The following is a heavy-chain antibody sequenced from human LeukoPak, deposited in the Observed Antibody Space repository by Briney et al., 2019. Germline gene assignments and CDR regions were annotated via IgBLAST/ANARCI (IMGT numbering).Heavy chain of an antibody. CDR2: IYTSGSN. Sequence: SETLSLTCTVSGGSISSYYWSWMRQPAGKGLEWIGRIYTSGSNNYNPSLKSRVTMSVDTSKNQFSLKLSSVTAADTAVYYCARVGSSSSKHYYYMDVWGKGTTVTVSS. V-gene: IGHV4-4*07. D-gene: IGHD6-6*01. CDR3: ARVGSSSSKHYYYMDV. J-gene: IGHJ6*03. CDR1: GGSISSYY.